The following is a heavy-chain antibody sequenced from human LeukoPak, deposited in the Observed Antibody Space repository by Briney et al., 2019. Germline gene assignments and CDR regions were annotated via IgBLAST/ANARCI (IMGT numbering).Heavy chain of an antibody. V-gene: IGHV4-59*01. CDR1: GGSISSYY. D-gene: IGHD3-10*01. CDR3: ARTFITMVRGGHWFDP. Sequence: SETLSLTCTVSGGSISSYYWSWIRQPPGKGLEWMGYIYYSGSTNYNPSLKSRVTISVDTSKNQFSLKLSSVTAADTAVYYCARTFITMVRGGHWFDPWGQGTLVTVSS. J-gene: IGHJ5*02. CDR2: IYYSGST.